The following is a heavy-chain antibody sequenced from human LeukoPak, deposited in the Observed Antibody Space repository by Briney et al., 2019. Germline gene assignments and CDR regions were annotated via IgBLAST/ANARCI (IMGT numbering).Heavy chain of an antibody. CDR1: GFTFSSYT. Sequence: GGSLRLSCAASGFTFSSYTMHWVRQAPGKGLDYVSGINTNSNGGVTYYTNSVKGRFTISRDNSKNTLYLQMGSLSAEDMAVYYCARSVGEWLSSYYFDYWGQGTLVTVSS. V-gene: IGHV3-64*01. J-gene: IGHJ4*02. CDR2: INTNSNGGVT. D-gene: IGHD3-3*01. CDR3: ARSVGEWLSSYYFDY.